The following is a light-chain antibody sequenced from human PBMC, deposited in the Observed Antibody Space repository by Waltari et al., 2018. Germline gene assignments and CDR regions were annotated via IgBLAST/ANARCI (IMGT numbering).Light chain of an antibody. V-gene: IGKV1-39*01. CDR2: GAS. CDR3: QQAYNTPVT. CDR1: QTINNR. Sequence: IQMTQSPSSLSASVGDRAAITCRASQTINNRLNWYQKKPGKAPKLLIYGASTLHNGVPSRFSGSASGTDFTLIISSLQPEDFATYYCQQAYNTPVTFGPGTKVDIK. J-gene: IGKJ3*01.